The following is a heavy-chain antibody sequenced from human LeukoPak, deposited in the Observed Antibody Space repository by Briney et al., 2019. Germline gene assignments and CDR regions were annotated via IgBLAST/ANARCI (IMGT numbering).Heavy chain of an antibody. CDR2: ISYDGSNK. CDR3: AKDRQSHYYGMDV. J-gene: IGHJ6*02. V-gene: IGHV3-30*18. CDR1: GFTFSSYG. Sequence: GRSLRLSCAASGFTFSSYGMHWVRQAPGKGLEWVAVISYDGSNKYYADSVKGRFTISRDNSKNTLYLQMNSLRAGDTAVYYCAKDRQSHYYGMDVWGQGTTVTVSS.